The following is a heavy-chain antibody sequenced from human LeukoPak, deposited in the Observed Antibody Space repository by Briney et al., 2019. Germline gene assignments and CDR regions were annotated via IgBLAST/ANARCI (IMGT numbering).Heavy chain of an antibody. J-gene: IGHJ6*03. CDR3: ARGPRGTGVRSGGYYMDV. CDR2: INHSGST. D-gene: IGHD4-23*01. Sequence: SETLSLTCAVYGGSFSGYYWSWIRRPPGKGLEWIGEINHSGSTNYNPSLKSRVTISVDTSKNQFSLKLSSVTAADTAVYYCARGPRGTGVRSGGYYMDVWGKGTTVTASS. V-gene: IGHV4-34*01. CDR1: GGSFSGYY.